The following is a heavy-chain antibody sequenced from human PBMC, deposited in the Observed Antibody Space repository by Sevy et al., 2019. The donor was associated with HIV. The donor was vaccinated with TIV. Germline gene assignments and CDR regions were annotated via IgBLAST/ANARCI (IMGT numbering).Heavy chain of an antibody. Sequence: GESLKISCKGSEYSFRTYWIGWVRQMPGKGLEWMGIIYPDDSDTRYSPSFQGQVTISADKSINTAYLLWNSRRASDSAMYYCARHHASYGVTGYYYYSGLDVWGQGTTVTVSS. CDR1: EYSFRTYW. CDR2: IYPDDSDT. D-gene: IGHD4-17*01. V-gene: IGHV5-51*01. CDR3: ARHHASYGVTGYYYYSGLDV. J-gene: IGHJ6*02.